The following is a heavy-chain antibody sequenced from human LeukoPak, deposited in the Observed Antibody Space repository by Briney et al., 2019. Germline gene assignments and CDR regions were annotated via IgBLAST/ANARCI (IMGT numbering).Heavy chain of an antibody. CDR3: ASFGYYYDSSGNAFDI. D-gene: IGHD3-22*01. CDR2: INWNGGST. V-gene: IGHV3-20*04. J-gene: IGHJ3*02. CDR1: GFTFDDYG. Sequence: GGSLRLSCAASGFTFDDYGMSWVRQAPGKGLEWVSGINWNGGSTGYADSVKGRFTISRDNAKNFLYLQMNSVRAEDTALYYCASFGYYYDSSGNAFDIWGQGTMVTVSS.